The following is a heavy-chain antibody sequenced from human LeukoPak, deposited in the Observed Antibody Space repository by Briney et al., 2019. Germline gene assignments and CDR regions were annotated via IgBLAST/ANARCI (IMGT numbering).Heavy chain of an antibody. Sequence: GRSLRLSCAASGFTFDDYAMHWVRQAPGKGLEWVSGISWNSGSIGYADSVKGRFTISRDNAKNSLYLQMNSLRAEDTALYYCAKDRVSSWPYDAFDIWGQGTMVTVSS. CDR3: AKDRVSSWPYDAFDI. J-gene: IGHJ3*02. V-gene: IGHV3-9*01. D-gene: IGHD6-13*01. CDR1: GFTFDDYA. CDR2: ISWNSGSI.